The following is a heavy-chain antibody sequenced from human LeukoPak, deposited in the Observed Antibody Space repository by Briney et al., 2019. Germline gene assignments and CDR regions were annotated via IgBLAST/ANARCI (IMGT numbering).Heavy chain of an antibody. V-gene: IGHV3-30*18. Sequence: GGSLRLSCAASGFTFSSYGMHWVRQAPGKGLEWVAVISYDGSNKYYADSVKGRFTISRDNSKNTLYLQMNSLRAEDTAVYYCAKMVWASSGWFDYWGQGTLVTVSS. D-gene: IGHD6-19*01. J-gene: IGHJ5*01. CDR1: GFTFSSYG. CDR2: ISYDGSNK. CDR3: AKMVWASSGWFDY.